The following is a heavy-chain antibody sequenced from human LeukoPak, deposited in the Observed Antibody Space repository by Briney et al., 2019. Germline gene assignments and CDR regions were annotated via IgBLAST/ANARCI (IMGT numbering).Heavy chain of an antibody. J-gene: IGHJ4*02. CDR1: GYSISSGYY. Sequence: SETLSLTCTVSGYSISSGYYWGWIRPPPGKGLEWIGSIYHSGSTYYNPSLKSRVTISVDTSKNQFSLKLSSVTAADTAVYYCARGLRVGATIFDYWGQGTLATVSS. D-gene: IGHD1-26*01. CDR2: IYHSGST. CDR3: ARGLRVGATIFDY. V-gene: IGHV4-38-2*02.